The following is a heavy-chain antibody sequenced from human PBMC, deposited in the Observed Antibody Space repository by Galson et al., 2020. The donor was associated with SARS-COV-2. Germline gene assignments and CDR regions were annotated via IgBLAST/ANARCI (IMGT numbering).Heavy chain of an antibody. CDR1: GGSISSYY. V-gene: IGHV4-59*01. CDR3: ARARSGWYAFDI. J-gene: IGHJ3*02. CDR2: IYYSGST. Sequence: ASETLSLTCTVSGGSISSYYWSWIRQPPGKGLEWIGYIYYSGSTNYNPSLKSRVTISVDTSKNQFSLKLSSVTAADTAVYYCARARSGWYAFDIWGQGTMVTVSS. D-gene: IGHD6-19*01.